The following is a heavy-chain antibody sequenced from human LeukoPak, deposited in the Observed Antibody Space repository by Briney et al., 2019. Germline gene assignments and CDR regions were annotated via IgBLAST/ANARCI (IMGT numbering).Heavy chain of an antibody. V-gene: IGHV4-59*08. Sequence: SETLSLTCIVSGGSITSYYWSWIRQPPGKGLEWIGYIYDSGRTNYNSSLRSRVTISVDTSKNQFSLKLNSVTAADTAVYYCARRAENWFFDLWGRGTLVTVSS. CDR1: GGSITSYY. CDR3: ARRAENWFFDL. J-gene: IGHJ2*01. CDR2: IYDSGRT.